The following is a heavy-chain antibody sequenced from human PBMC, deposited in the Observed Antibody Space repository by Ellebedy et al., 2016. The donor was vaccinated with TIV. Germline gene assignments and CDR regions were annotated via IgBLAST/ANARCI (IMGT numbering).Heavy chain of an antibody. V-gene: IGHV3-23*01. J-gene: IGHJ4*02. CDR2: ISGSGGST. Sequence: GESLKISXAASGFTFSSYAMSWVRQAPGKGLEWVSAISGSGGSTYYADSVKGRFTTSRDNSKNTLYLQMNSLRAEDTAVYYCARGMAPKAVAGYYFDYWGQGTLVTVSS. CDR3: ARGMAPKAVAGYYFDY. CDR1: GFTFSSYA. D-gene: IGHD6-19*01.